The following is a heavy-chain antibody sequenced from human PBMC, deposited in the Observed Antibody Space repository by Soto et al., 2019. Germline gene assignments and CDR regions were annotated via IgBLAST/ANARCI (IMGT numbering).Heavy chain of an antibody. CDR2: ISLGSGTI. CDR1: GFTFSSYS. Sequence: EVQLVESGGNLVQPGGSLRLSCAASGFTFSSYSMNWVRQAPGKGLEWVSYISLGSGTIYYADSVKGQFTISRDNAKNSLYLQMNSLRDEDTAVYYCARGGATPLDYWGQGTLVTVSS. D-gene: IGHD1-26*01. J-gene: IGHJ4*02. V-gene: IGHV3-48*02. CDR3: ARGGATPLDY.